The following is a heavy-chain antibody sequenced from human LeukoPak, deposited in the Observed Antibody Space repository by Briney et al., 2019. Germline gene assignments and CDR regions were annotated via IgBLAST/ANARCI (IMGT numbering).Heavy chain of an antibody. V-gene: IGHV3-66*01. CDR2: IYSGGST. CDR1: GFTVSSNY. D-gene: IGHD6-13*01. CDR3: ARGSSSPQGF. J-gene: IGHJ4*02. Sequence: GVSLRLSCAASGFTVSSNYMSWVRQAPGKGLEWVSVIYSGGSTYYADSVKGRFTISRDNSKSTLYLQMNSLRAEDTAVYYCARGSSSPQGFWGQGTLVTVSS.